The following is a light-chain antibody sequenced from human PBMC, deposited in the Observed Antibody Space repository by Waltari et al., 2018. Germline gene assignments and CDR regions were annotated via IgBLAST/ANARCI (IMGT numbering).Light chain of an antibody. V-gene: IGKV1-5*03. CDR3: QHQAT. Sequence: DIQMTQSPSTLSAYVGDRVTITCRASQSISNWLAWYQQKPGKAPNLLIYKASNLESGVPSRFSGSGSGTEFTLTISSLQPDDFATYYCQHQATFDQGTKVEIK. J-gene: IGKJ1*01. CDR2: KAS. CDR1: QSISNW.